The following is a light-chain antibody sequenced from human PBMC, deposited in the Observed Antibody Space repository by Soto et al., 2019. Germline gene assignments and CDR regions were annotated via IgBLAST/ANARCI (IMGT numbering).Light chain of an antibody. Sequence: EVVMTQSPATVSVYPGEGVTLSCRASQTISNELAWHQKKPGQTHSLLIYGASTRATGVPARFSGGGSATEFTLTSSRLQSEDFAFYYCQLNHKWPPVTFGGGTKVEIK. CDR3: QLNHKWPPVT. CDR1: QTISNE. J-gene: IGKJ4*01. CDR2: GAS. V-gene: IGKV3-15*01.